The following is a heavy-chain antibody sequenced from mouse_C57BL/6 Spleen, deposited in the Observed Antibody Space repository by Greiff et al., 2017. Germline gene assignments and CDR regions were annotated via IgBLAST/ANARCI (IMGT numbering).Heavy chain of an antibody. J-gene: IGHJ4*01. CDR3: ARFYDYDDGD. CDR2: ISSGSSTI. Sequence: EVKLVESGGGLVKPGGSLKLSCAASGFTFSDYGMHWVRQAPEKGLEWVAYISSGSSTIYYADTVKGRFTISRDNAKNTLFLQMTSLRSEDTAMYYCARFYDYDDGDWGQGTSVTVSS. D-gene: IGHD2-4*01. V-gene: IGHV5-17*01. CDR1: GFTFSDYG.